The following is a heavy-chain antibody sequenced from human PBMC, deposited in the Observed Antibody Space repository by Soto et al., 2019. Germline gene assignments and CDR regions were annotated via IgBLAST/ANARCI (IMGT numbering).Heavy chain of an antibody. CDR1: GYTFTSYC. CDR3: GKEECGPLGY. D-gene: IGHD2-21*01. Sequence: GSSVKVSCKACGYTFTSYCMHWVRQAPGQGLEWMGIINPSGGSTSYAQKFQGRVTMTRDTSTSTVYMELSSLRSEYTAVYYWGKEECGPLGYWGQGTLVTVSS. CDR2: INPSGGST. V-gene: IGHV1-46*01. J-gene: IGHJ4*02.